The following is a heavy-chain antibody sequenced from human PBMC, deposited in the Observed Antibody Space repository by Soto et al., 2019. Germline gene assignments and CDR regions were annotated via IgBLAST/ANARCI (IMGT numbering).Heavy chain of an antibody. CDR2: IFHSGRT. CDR1: GGSISSGGYS. J-gene: IGHJ5*02. D-gene: IGHD3-3*01. Sequence: QVQLQESGPGLVEPSQTLSLNCSVSGGSISSGGYSWSWIRQRPGSGLEWIGNIFHSGRTYYNPSLESRLTMSVDTSNNQFSLRLNSVTAADTAVYFCAIVQSLFGVVSNWFDPWGLGMLVTVSS. V-gene: IGHV4-31*03. CDR3: AIVQSLFGVVSNWFDP.